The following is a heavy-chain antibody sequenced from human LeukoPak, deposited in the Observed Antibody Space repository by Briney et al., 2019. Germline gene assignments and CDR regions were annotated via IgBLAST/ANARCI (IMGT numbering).Heavy chain of an antibody. CDR1: GYTFTSYG. V-gene: IGHV1-18*01. CDR2: ISAYNGNT. D-gene: IGHD3-22*01. Sequence: ASVKVSCKASGYTFTSYGISWVRQAPGQGHEWMGLISAYNGNTNYAQKLQGRVTMTTDTSTSTAYMELRSLRSDDTAVYYCARVGGYYPSHWYFDLWGRGTLVTVSS. CDR3: ARVGGYYPSHWYFDL. J-gene: IGHJ2*01.